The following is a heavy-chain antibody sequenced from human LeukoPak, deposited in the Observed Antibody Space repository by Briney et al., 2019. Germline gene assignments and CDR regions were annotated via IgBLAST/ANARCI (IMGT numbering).Heavy chain of an antibody. CDR1: GGSFSGYY. D-gene: IGHD3-16*02. V-gene: IGHV4-34*01. J-gene: IGHJ2*01. CDR2: INHSGST. CDR3: ARVSWSDYVWGSYRSGWYFDL. Sequence: SETLSLTCAVYGGSFSGYYWSWLRQPPGKGLEWIGEINHSGSTNYNPSLKSRVTISVDTSKNQFSLKLSSVTAADTAVYYCARVSWSDYVWGSYRSGWYFDLWGRGTLVTVSS.